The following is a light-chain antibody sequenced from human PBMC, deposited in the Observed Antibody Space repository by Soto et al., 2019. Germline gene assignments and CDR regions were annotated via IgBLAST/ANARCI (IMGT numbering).Light chain of an antibody. CDR1: QSVSSSY. CDR3: QQYGRSPWT. J-gene: IGKJ1*01. Sequence: EIVMTQSPGTLSLSPGESATLSCRASQSVSSSYLAWYQQKPGQAPRLLIYGASSRATGIPDKFSGCGSGTDFTLTISSLEPEDLAVYYCQQYGRSPWTFGLGTKVDIK. V-gene: IGKV3-20*01. CDR2: GAS.